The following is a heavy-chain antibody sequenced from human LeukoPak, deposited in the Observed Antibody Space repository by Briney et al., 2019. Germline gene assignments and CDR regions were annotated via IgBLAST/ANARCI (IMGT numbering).Heavy chain of an antibody. CDR3: ARLVSCSGGSCRRGFDP. D-gene: IGHD2-15*01. CDR2: IYHDGSA. V-gene: IGHV4-4*02. Sequence: SGTLSLTCAVSGGSLTNSNWWSWVRQPPGKGLEWIGEIYHDGSANYSPSLKSRVTISVDKSKNQFSLNLNSVTAADTAVYYCARLVSCSGGSCRRGFDPWGQGTLVAVSS. CDR1: GGSLTNSNW. J-gene: IGHJ5*02.